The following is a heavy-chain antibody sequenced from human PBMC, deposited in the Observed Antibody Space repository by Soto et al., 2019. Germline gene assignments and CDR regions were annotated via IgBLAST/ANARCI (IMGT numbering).Heavy chain of an antibody. D-gene: IGHD1-20*01. Sequence: EVQLVESGGGLVQPGGSLRVSCAASGFSFSDFWMSWVRQGPGKGLEWMANTNQDGSEKYYVDSVKGRFISSRDNAKNSLFLQMNSLRAEDTAVYFCARDKITGGDYYVDVWGKGTTVTVSS. CDR3: ARDKITGGDYYVDV. CDR2: TNQDGSEK. J-gene: IGHJ6*03. V-gene: IGHV3-7*01. CDR1: GFSFSDFW.